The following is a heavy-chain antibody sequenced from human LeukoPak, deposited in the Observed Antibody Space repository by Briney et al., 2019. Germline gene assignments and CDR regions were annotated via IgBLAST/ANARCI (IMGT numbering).Heavy chain of an antibody. CDR2: IKGDESAR. V-gene: IGHV3-7*01. J-gene: IGHJ4*02. CDR3: ARDVGGSLDY. Sequence: GGSLRLSCAASGFTLSTYWMAWVHQAPGKGLEWVANIKGDESARHQADSVKGRFTISRDNAKKSVYLQMSSLRGEDTAVYYCARDVGGSLDYWGQGTLVTVSS. CDR1: GFTLSTYW. D-gene: IGHD1-26*01.